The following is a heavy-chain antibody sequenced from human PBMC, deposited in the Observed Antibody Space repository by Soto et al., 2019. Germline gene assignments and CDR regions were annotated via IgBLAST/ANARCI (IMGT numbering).Heavy chain of an antibody. Sequence: QITLKESGPTLVNPTQTLTLTCTFSGFSLSTGGVGVGWIRQPPGKTLEWLALIYWDDDKRYSPSLKSRLTTAEDTSKKQVVLTMTNVDPVDTATYYCSHNAGRTKGGDYCGGSYRLHWFDPWGQGTLVTVAS. V-gene: IGHV2-5*02. J-gene: IGHJ5*02. CDR2: IYWDDDK. CDR3: SHNAGRTKGGDYCGGSYRLHWFDP. D-gene: IGHD3-16*02. CDR1: GFSLSTGGVG.